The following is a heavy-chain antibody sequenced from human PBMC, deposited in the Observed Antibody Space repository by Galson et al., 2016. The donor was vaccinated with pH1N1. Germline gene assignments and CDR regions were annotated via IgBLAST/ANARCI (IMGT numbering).Heavy chain of an antibody. J-gene: IGHJ4*02. D-gene: IGHD2/OR15-2a*01. Sequence: QSGAEVTKPGESLKISCKGSGSNFDRYWIGWVRQMPGKGLEWMGIIYPGDSDTRYSPSLQGQVSISADKSISTAYLQWSSLKASDTAMYYCARQEFSDYWGQGTLVIVSS. CDR3: ARQEFSDY. V-gene: IGHV5-51*01. CDR1: GSNFDRYW. CDR2: IYPGDSDT.